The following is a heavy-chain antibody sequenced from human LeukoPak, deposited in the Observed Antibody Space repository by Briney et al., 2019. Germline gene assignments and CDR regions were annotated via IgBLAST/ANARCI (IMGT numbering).Heavy chain of an antibody. CDR1: GGSLSSIRYY. J-gene: IGHJ4*02. CDR2: IYYSGST. CDR3: ARVGCSFTSCYDY. D-gene: IGHD2-2*01. V-gene: IGHV4-39*07. Sequence: PSETLSLTCTVSGGSLSSIRYYWGWIRHPPGKGLEWIGSIYYSGSTYYNPSLKSRVTISVDTSKNQFSLKLSSVTAADTAVYYCARVGCSFTSCYDYWGQGTLVIVSS.